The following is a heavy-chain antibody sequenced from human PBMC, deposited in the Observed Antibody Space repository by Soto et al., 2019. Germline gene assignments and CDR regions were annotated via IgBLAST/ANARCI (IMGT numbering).Heavy chain of an antibody. V-gene: IGHV3-33*01. CDR3: ARAEHAGYYGMDA. J-gene: IGHJ6*02. Sequence: QRGWSLILSCAASGFTFSSYGMHWVRQAPGKGLEWVAVIWYDGSNKYYADSVKGRFTISRDNSKNTLYLQMNSLRAEDTAVYYCARAEHAGYYGMDAWGQGTTVTVSS. CDR1: GFTFSSYG. CDR2: IWYDGSNK.